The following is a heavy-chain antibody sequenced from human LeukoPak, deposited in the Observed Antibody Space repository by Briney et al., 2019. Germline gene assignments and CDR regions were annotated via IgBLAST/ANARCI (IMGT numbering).Heavy chain of an antibody. Sequence: SETLSLTCTVSGGSISSYYWSWIRQPPGKGLEWIGYIYYSGSTNYNPSLKSRVTISVDTSKNQFSLKLSSVTAADTAVYYCARSDSSGYWPRAWFDPWGQGTLVTVSS. D-gene: IGHD3-22*01. J-gene: IGHJ5*02. CDR2: IYYSGST. CDR3: ARSDSSGYWPRAWFDP. V-gene: IGHV4-59*01. CDR1: GGSISSYY.